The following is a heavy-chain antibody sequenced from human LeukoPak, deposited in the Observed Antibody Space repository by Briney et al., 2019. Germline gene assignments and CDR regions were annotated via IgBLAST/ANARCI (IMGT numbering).Heavy chain of an antibody. CDR3: ARDRVAAAGDAFDI. CDR1: GFAFSSYS. D-gene: IGHD6-13*01. J-gene: IGHJ3*02. CDR2: ISSSSSYI. Sequence: GGSLRLSCAASGFAFSSYSMNWVRQAPGKGLEWVSSISSSSSYIYYADSVKGRFTISRDNAKNSQYLQMNSLRAEDTAVYYCARDRVAAAGDAFDIWGQGTMVTVSS. V-gene: IGHV3-21*01.